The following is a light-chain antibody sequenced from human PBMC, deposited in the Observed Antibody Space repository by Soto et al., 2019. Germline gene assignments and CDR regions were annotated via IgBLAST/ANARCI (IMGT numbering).Light chain of an antibody. CDR1: QSISGS. CDR3: QQSYTTPIT. J-gene: IGKJ5*01. Sequence: DIQMSQSPSSLSASVGDLATIACRASQSISGSLNWYQQKPGKAPKLLIYAAFSLQSGVPSRFSGSGSGTDFTLTISSLQPEDFATYYCQQSYTTPITFGQGTRLEIK. CDR2: AAF. V-gene: IGKV1-39*01.